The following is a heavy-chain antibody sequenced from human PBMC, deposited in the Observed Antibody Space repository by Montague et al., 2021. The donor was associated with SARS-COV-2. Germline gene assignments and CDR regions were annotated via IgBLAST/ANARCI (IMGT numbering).Heavy chain of an antibody. J-gene: IGHJ6*02. D-gene: IGHD3-9*01. V-gene: IGHV2-70*01. CDR2: IDCDDDK. Sequence: PALVKPTQTLTLTCTFSGFSLSTSGMCVSWIRQPPGKALEWLALIDCDDDKYYSTSLKTRLTISKDTSKNQVVLTMTNMDPVDTATYYCARMDNLTDYYAYGMDVWGQGTTVTVSS. CDR1: GFSLSTSGMC. CDR3: ARMDNLTDYYAYGMDV.